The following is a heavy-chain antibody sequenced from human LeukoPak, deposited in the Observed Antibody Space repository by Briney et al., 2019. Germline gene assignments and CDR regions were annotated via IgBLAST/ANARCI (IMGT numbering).Heavy chain of an antibody. D-gene: IGHD2-2*01. CDR2: ISGSGGST. CDR1: GFTFNSHA. V-gene: IGHV3-23*01. Sequence: PGGSLRLSCAAYGFTFNSHAMSWVRQAPGKGLEWVSAISGSGGSTYYADSVKGRFTISRDNSKNTLYLQMNSLRAEDTAVYYCAKRFARYHNIVVVPAAIWFPFDIWGQGTMVTVSS. CDR3: AKRFARYHNIVVVPAAIWFPFDI. J-gene: IGHJ3*02.